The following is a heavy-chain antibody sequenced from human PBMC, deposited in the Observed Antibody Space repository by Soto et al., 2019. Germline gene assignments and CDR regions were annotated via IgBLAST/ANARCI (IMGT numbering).Heavy chain of an antibody. D-gene: IGHD2-21*01. CDR2: IWYDGSVK. Sequence: GGSLRLSCAASGFTFVTYGMHWVRQAPGKGLEWVAGIWYDGSVKTYADSVKGRFSISRDNSQNTVYLQMNTLRAGDTAVYYCARADCGGQCPCDYWGQGTLVTVSS. CDR1: GFTFVTYG. V-gene: IGHV3-33*01. J-gene: IGHJ4*02. CDR3: ARADCGGQCPCDY.